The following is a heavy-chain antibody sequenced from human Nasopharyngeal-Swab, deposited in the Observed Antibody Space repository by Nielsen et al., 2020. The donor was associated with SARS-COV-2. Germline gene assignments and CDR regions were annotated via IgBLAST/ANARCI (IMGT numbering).Heavy chain of an antibody. J-gene: IGHJ3*02. CDR3: AGRYCSGGSCSGVQEGDVFDI. V-gene: IGHV4-39*01. D-gene: IGHD2-15*01. Sequence: SDTLSLTCTVSGGSISSSSYYWGWIRQPPGKGLEWIGSFYYSGSTYYNPSLKSRVTISVDTSKNQFSLKLSSVTAADTAVYYCAGRYCSGGSCSGVQEGDVFDIWGPGTMVTVSS. CDR1: GGSISSSSYY. CDR2: FYYSGST.